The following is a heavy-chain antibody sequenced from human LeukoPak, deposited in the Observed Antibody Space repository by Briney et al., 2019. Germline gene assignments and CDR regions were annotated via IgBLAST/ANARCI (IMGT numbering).Heavy chain of an antibody. J-gene: IGHJ4*02. Sequence: GGSLRLSCAASGFTFSSYGMHWVRQAPGKGLEWVAVISYDGSNKYYADSVKGRFTISRDNSKNTLYLQMNSLRTEDTAVYYCANSYCSSTSCYTNAPTDYWGQGTLVTVSS. CDR2: ISYDGSNK. V-gene: IGHV3-30*18. D-gene: IGHD2-2*02. CDR3: ANSYCSSTSCYTNAPTDY. CDR1: GFTFSSYG.